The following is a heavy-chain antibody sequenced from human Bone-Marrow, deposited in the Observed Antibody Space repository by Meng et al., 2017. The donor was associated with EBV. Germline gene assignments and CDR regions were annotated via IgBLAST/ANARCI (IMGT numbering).Heavy chain of an antibody. Sequence: QITLKASGPTLVKPTQTLTLTCTFSGFSLSTPGVGVGWIRQPPGEALEWLAVIYWDDDKRYSPSLKSRLTITKDTSKQQVVLTMTNMDPVDTATYYCAHRRDYSYFDYWGQGTLVTVSS. D-gene: IGHD2-21*01. CDR1: GFSLSTPGVG. CDR2: IYWDDDK. V-gene: IGHV2-5*02. J-gene: IGHJ4*02. CDR3: AHRRDYSYFDY.